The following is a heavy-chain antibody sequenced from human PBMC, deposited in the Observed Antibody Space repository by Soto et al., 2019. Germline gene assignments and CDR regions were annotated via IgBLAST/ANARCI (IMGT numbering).Heavy chain of an antibody. J-gene: IGHJ4*02. CDR2: IIPMFATA. V-gene: IGHV1-69*01. CDR3: SISDAYGRGDY. Sequence: QVQLVQSGAEVRKPGSSVKVSCRASGGTFSSYTISWVRQAPGQGLEWMGGIIPMFATADYAQKFQGRLTITAYESTSPAQMQVSSLRSEDTAVYYCSISDAYGRGDYWGQGTLVTVSS. D-gene: IGHD4-17*01. CDR1: GGTFSSYT.